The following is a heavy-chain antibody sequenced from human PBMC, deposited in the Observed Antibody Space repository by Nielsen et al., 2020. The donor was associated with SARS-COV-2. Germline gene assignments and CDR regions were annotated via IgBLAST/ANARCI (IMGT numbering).Heavy chain of an antibody. J-gene: IGHJ4*02. CDR2: ISYDGSNK. D-gene: IGHD2-15*01. CDR3: AKDWTATVVVPSGGVDY. V-gene: IGHV3-30*18. CDR1: GFTFSTYG. Sequence: GESLKISCAASGFTFSTYGMHWVRQAPGKGLEWVAAISYDGSNKCYVDSVKGRFTISRDNSKNTLYLQMSSLREEDTAVYYCAKDWTATVVVPSGGVDYWGQGTLVTVSS.